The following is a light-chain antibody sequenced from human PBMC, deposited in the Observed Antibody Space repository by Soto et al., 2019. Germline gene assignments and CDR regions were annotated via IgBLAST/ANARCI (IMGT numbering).Light chain of an antibody. V-gene: IGLV2-18*02. Sequence: QSALTQPPSVSGSPGQSVTISCTGTSRDVRSYNRVSWYQQPPGTAPKLLIYEVTTRPSGVPDRFSGSKSGNTASLTISGLQAEDEAHYYCSSYAGSGTVVFGGGTKVTVL. CDR1: SRDVRSYNR. CDR3: SSYAGSGTVV. CDR2: EVT. J-gene: IGLJ2*01.